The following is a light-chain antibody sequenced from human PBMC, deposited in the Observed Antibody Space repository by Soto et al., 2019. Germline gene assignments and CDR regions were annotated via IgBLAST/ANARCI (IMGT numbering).Light chain of an antibody. CDR3: QVWESSSDQVL. Sequence: SYELTQPPSVSVAPGQTAKITCGGNNIGSKSVHWYQQKAGQAPVLVVHDDSDRPSGIPERFSGSNSANMATLTISRVEVGDEADYYCQVWESSSDQVLFAGGTKLTVL. J-gene: IGLJ2*01. CDR1: NIGSKS. CDR2: DDS. V-gene: IGLV3-21*02.